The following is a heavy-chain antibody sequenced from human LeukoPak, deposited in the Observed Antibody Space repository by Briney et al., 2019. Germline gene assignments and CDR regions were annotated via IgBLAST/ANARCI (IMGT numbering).Heavy chain of an antibody. CDR1: GFTFDDYA. J-gene: IGHJ4*02. Sequence: PGGSLRLSCAASGFTFDDYAMHWVRQDPGKGLERVSGISWSSANVGYADSVKGRFTISRDNAKNSLYLQMNSLRVEDTALYYCAKDMGSGSYKGFLDYWGQGTLVTVSS. D-gene: IGHD1-26*01. CDR3: AKDMGSGSYKGFLDY. CDR2: ISWSSANV. V-gene: IGHV3-9*01.